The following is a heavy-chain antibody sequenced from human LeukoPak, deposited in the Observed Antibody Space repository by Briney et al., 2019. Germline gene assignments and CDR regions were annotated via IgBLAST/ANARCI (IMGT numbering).Heavy chain of an antibody. V-gene: IGHV3-53*01. CDR1: GFTVSRSY. Sequence: GGSLRLSCAVSGFTVSRSYMSWVRQAPGKGLEWVSVIYSGGSTDYADSVKGRFTISRDNSKNTVYLQMNSLRPEDTAMYYCAREGGYVFDYWGQGTLVTVSS. D-gene: IGHD5-12*01. CDR3: AREGGYVFDY. CDR2: IYSGGST. J-gene: IGHJ4*02.